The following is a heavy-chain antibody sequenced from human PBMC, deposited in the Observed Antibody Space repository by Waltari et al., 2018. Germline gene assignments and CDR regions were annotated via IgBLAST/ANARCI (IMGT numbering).Heavy chain of an antibody. Sequence: QVQLVQSGAEVKKPGASVKVSCKASGYTFTIYDINWVRQANGKGLEWMGWRNPNSGNTGYAQKFQGRVTITRNTSISTAYMELSSLRSEDTAMYYCARDSSSGWYVSDYWGQGTLVTVSS. CDR1: GYTFTIYD. CDR3: ARDSSSGWYVSDY. CDR2: RNPNSGNT. V-gene: IGHV1-8*03. D-gene: IGHD6-19*01. J-gene: IGHJ4*02.